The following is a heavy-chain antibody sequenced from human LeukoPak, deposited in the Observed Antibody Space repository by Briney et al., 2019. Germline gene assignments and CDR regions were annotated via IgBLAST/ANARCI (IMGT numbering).Heavy chain of an antibody. V-gene: IGHV4-39*07. CDR3: ARDYLGWLRFGEMGKFDY. CDR1: GGSISSSSYY. J-gene: IGHJ4*02. D-gene: IGHD5-12*01. CDR2: IYYSGSS. Sequence: PSQTLSLTCTVSGGSISSSSYYWGWLRQPRWKGLGWIGRIYYSGSSYDDLYLKSRVTISVDTSKNQFSLKLSSVTAADTAVYYCARDYLGWLRFGEMGKFDYWGQGTLVTVSS.